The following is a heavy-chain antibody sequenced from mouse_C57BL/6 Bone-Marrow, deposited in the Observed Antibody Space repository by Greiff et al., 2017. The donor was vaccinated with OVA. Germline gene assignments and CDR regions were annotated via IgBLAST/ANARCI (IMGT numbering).Heavy chain of an antibody. J-gene: IGHJ2*01. D-gene: IGHD4-1*01. CDR2: ISSGSSTI. CDR1: GFTFSDYG. Sequence: VQLKESGGGLVKPGGSLKLSCAASGFTFSDYGMHWVRQAPEKGLEWVAYISSGSSTIYYADTVKGRFTISRDNAKNTLFLQMTSLRSEDTAMYYCAGGTGPDYWGQGTTLTVSS. V-gene: IGHV5-17*01. CDR3: AGGTGPDY.